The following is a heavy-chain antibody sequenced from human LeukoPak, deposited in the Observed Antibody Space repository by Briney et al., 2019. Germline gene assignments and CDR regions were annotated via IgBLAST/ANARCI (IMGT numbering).Heavy chain of an antibody. D-gene: IGHD6-6*01. V-gene: IGHV4-34*01. Sequence: PSETLSLTCAVYGGSFSGYYWSWIRQPPGKGLEWIGEINHSGSTYYNPSLKSRVTISVDTSKNQFSLKLSSVTAADTAVYYCASFSIAARPSPWGQGTLVTVSS. J-gene: IGHJ5*02. CDR1: GGSFSGYY. CDR3: ASFSIAARPSP. CDR2: INHSGST.